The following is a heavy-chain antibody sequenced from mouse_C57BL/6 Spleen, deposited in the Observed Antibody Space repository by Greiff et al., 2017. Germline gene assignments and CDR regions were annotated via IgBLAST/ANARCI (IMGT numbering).Heavy chain of an antibody. CDR1: GYTFTSYW. V-gene: IGHV1-55*01. Sequence: QVQLQQPGAELVKPGASVTMSCKASGYTFTSYWITWVKQRPGQGLEWIGDIYPGSGSTNYNEKFKSKATLTVDTSSSTAYMQLSSLTSEDSAVYYCARRAYDGYYVEGAMDYWGQGASVTVSS. CDR3: ARRAYDGYYVEGAMDY. D-gene: IGHD2-3*01. J-gene: IGHJ4*01. CDR2: IYPGSGST.